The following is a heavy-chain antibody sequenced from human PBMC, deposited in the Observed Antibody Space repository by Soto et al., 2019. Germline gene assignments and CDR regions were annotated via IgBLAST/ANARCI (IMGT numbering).Heavy chain of an antibody. CDR2: ISSSSSYI. V-gene: IGHV3-21*01. CDR3: ARDRGGGYFDY. CDR1: GFTFSSYS. Sequence: GGSLRLSCAASGFTFSSYSMNWVRQAPGKGLEWVSSISSSSSYIYYADSVKGRFTISRDNAKNSLYLQMNSLRAEDTAVYYCARDRGGGYFDYWGQGTLVTVSS. D-gene: IGHD3-16*01. J-gene: IGHJ4*02.